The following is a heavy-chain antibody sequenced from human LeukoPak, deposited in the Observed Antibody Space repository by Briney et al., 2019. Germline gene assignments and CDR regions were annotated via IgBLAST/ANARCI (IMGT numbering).Heavy chain of an antibody. J-gene: IGHJ4*02. CDR3: TTMRELEFEEYYFDS. D-gene: IGHD1-1*01. CDR2: IYPGDSDT. V-gene: IGHV5-51*01. Sequence: GESLKISSQGSGYSITTYWIGWVRPKPGKGLEWLGSIYPGDSDTTYNPSFQGQVTISVDKSISTAYLQWSSLRASDTVMYYCTTMRELEFEEYYFDSWGQGTLVTVSS. CDR1: GYSITTYW.